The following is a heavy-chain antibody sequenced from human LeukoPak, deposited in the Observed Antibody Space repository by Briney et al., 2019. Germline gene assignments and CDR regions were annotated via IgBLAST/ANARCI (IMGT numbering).Heavy chain of an antibody. CDR3: ARTNSKKAYNYYYMDV. J-gene: IGHJ6*03. D-gene: IGHD4-11*01. V-gene: IGHV4-34*01. CDR2: INHSGST. Sequence: KPSETLSLTCAVYGGSFSGYYWSWIRQPPGKGLEWIGEINHSGSTNYNPSLKSVITISVDTSKNQFSLKLSSVTAADTAVYYCARTNSKKAYNYYYMDVWGKGTTVTVSS. CDR1: GGSFSGYY.